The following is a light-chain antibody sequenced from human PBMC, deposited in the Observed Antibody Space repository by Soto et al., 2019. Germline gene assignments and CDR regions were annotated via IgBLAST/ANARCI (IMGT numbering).Light chain of an antibody. CDR2: EVD. Sequence: QSVLAQPASVSGSPGQSTIISCTGTSSDVGGYNYVSWYQQHPGKAPKFLIYEVDNRASGVSDRFSGSKSGNTASLTISGLQAEDEADYYCSPYTSSNTLVFGTGTKVTVL. CDR3: SPYTSSNTLV. CDR1: SSDVGGYNY. V-gene: IGLV2-14*01. J-gene: IGLJ1*01.